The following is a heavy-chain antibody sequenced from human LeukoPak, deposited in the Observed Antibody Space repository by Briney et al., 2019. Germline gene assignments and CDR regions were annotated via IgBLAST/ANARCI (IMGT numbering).Heavy chain of an antibody. V-gene: IGHV1-69*13. CDR3: ARGPYCSSTSCYSSNYAFLS. Sequence: SVKVSCKASGGTFSSYAISWVRQAPGQGLEWMGGIIPIFGTANYAQKLQGRVTITADESTSTAYMELSSLRSEDTAVYYCARGPYCSSTSCYSSNYAFLSWGQGTLAIVSS. CDR1: GGTFSSYA. CDR2: IIPIFGTA. D-gene: IGHD2-2*01. J-gene: IGHJ5*02.